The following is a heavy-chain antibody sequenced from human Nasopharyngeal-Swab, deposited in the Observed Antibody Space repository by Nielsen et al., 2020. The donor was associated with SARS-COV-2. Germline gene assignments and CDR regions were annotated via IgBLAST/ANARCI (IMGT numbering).Heavy chain of an antibody. V-gene: IGHV3-64D*06. J-gene: IGHJ4*02. CDR1: GFTFSSYA. D-gene: IGHD6-6*01. Sequence: GGSLRLSCSASGFTFSSYAMHWVRQAPGKGLEYVSAISSNGGSTYYADSVKGRFTISRDNSKNTLYLQMSSLRAEDTAAYYCVKGGDSSLAGFDYWGQGTLVTVSS. CDR2: ISSNGGST. CDR3: VKGGDSSLAGFDY.